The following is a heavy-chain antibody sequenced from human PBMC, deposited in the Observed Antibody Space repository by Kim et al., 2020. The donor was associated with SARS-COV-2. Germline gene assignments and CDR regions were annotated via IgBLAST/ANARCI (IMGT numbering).Heavy chain of an antibody. D-gene: IGHD5-18*01. V-gene: IGHV4-31*02. Sequence: KSRFTIPVDTSKNQFSLKLSSVTAADTAVYYCARLGIDTAMAAGRYYFDYWGQGTLVTVSS. CDR3: ARLGIDTAMAAGRYYFDY. J-gene: IGHJ4*02.